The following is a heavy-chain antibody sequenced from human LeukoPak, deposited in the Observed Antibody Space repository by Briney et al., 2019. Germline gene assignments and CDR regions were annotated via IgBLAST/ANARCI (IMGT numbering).Heavy chain of an antibody. CDR3: ARDQGIMFFDN. V-gene: IGHV3-7*01. CDR1: GFTFSNYW. CDR2: IKQDGSET. D-gene: IGHD2-21*01. Sequence: PGGSLRLSCAASGFTFSNYWMSWVRQAPGKGLEYVANIKQDGSETYYVDSVKGRFTISRDSAKSSLYLQMNSLRVEDTAVYYCARDQGIMFFDNWGQGTLVTVSS. J-gene: IGHJ4*02.